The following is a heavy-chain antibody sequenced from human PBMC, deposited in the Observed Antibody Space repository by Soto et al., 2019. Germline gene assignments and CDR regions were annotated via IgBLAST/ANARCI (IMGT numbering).Heavy chain of an antibody. J-gene: IGHJ5*02. CDR1: GGSISSGGYY. V-gene: IGHV4-31*03. D-gene: IGHD6-6*01. Sequence: QVQLQESGPGLVKPSQTLSLTCTVSGGSISSGGYYWSWIRQHPGKGLEWIGYIYYSGSTYYNPSLQSRVTISVDTSKNQFSLKLSSVTAADTAVYYCAREVQYSSPSRSVWFDPWGQGTLVTVSS. CDR3: AREVQYSSPSRSVWFDP. CDR2: IYYSGST.